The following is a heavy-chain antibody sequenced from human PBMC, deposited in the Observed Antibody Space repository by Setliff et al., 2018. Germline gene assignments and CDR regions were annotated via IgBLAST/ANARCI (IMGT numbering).Heavy chain of an antibody. Sequence: SGPTLVNPTQTLTLTCTFSGFSLTTTGVAVGWIRQPPGKALEWLALIYWDDDKRYSPSLKSRLTITKDTSKNQVVLLMTNMDPVDTATYYCVHRGGHLYDTTWYCDYWGHGTLVTVSS. CDR1: GFSLTTTGVA. CDR2: IYWDDDK. J-gene: IGHJ4*01. D-gene: IGHD3-22*01. V-gene: IGHV2-5*02. CDR3: VHRGGHLYDTTWYCDY.